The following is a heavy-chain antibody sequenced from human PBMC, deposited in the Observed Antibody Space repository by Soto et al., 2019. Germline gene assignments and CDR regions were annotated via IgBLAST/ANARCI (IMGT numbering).Heavy chain of an antibody. D-gene: IGHD3-3*01. CDR3: AKSLAHYDFSYYFDY. CDR2: ISGSGGST. Sequence: GGSLRLSCAASGFTFSSYAMSWVRQAPGKGLEWVSAISGSGGSTYYADSVKGRFTISRDNSKNTLYLQMNSLRAEDTAVYYCAKSLAHYDFSYYFDYWGQGTLVTVSS. J-gene: IGHJ4*02. V-gene: IGHV3-23*01. CDR1: GFTFSSYA.